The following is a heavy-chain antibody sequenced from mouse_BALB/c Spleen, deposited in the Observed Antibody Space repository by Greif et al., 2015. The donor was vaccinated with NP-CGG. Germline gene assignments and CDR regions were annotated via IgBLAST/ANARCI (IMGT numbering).Heavy chain of an antibody. Sequence: VQLQQSGAELVRPGTSVKVSCKASGYAFTNYLIEWVKQRPGQGLEWIGVINPGSGGTNYNEKFKGKATLTADKSSSTAYMQLSSLTSDDSAVYFCARYDDGYSFDYWGQGTTLTVSS. CDR2: INPGSGGT. CDR1: GYAFTNYL. CDR3: ARYDDGYSFDY. V-gene: IGHV1-54*01. J-gene: IGHJ2*01. D-gene: IGHD2-3*01.